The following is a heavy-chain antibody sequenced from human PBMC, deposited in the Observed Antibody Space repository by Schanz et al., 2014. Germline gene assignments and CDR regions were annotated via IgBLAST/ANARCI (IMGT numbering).Heavy chain of an antibody. CDR1: GFTFSSYA. CDR2: ISNDGSIK. CDR3: ACPSGYSDYGTYFDY. D-gene: IGHD5-12*01. J-gene: IGHJ4*02. Sequence: QVQLLQFGGGVVQPGRSLRLSCAASGFTFSSYAMHWVRQAPGKGLEWVALISNDGSIKYYADSVEGRFTISRANSRNTLYLQMNSLRTEDTAEYYCACPSGYSDYGTYFDYWGQGTLVTVSS. V-gene: IGHV3-30-3*01.